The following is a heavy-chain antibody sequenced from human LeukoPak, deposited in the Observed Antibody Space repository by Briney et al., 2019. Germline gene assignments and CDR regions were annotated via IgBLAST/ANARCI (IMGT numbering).Heavy chain of an antibody. J-gene: IGHJ3*02. D-gene: IGHD2-2*01. CDR3: AGGTSVYCSSTSCTRGAFDI. V-gene: IGHV3-30-3*01. Sequence: GGSLRLSCAASGFTFSSYAMHWVRQAPGKGLEWVAVISYDGSNKYYADSVKGRFTISRDNSKNTLYLQMNSLRAEDTAVYYCAGGTSVYCSSTSCTRGAFDIWGQGTMVTVSS. CDR2: ISYDGSNK. CDR1: GFTFSSYA.